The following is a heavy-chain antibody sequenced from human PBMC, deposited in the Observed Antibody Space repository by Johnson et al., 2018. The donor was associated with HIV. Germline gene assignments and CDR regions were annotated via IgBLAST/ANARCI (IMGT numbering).Heavy chain of an antibody. Sequence: VQLVESGGGLVQPGRSLRLSCTASGFTFGDYAMSWVRQAPGKGLEWVGFIRSKTDGGTTDYAAPVKGRFTISRDDSKNTLYLQMNSLKTEDTAVYYCTTGSSGSNAFDIWGQGTMVTVSS. J-gene: IGHJ3*02. D-gene: IGHD3-22*01. CDR3: TTGSSGSNAFDI. V-gene: IGHV3-49*04. CDR2: IRSKTDGGTT. CDR1: GFTFGDYA.